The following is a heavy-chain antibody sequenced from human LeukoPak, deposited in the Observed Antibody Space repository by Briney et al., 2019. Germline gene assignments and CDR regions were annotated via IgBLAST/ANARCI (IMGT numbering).Heavy chain of an antibody. V-gene: IGHV3-48*04. Sequence: GGSLRLSCAASGFTFSSYSMNWVRQAPGKGLEWVSHISTSSSTIWYADSVKGRFTISRDNAKNSLHVQMNSLRAEDTAVYYCARVSQQLWTFDYWGQGTLVTVSS. D-gene: IGHD6-13*01. CDR2: ISTSSSTI. CDR3: ARVSQQLWTFDY. CDR1: GFTFSSYS. J-gene: IGHJ4*02.